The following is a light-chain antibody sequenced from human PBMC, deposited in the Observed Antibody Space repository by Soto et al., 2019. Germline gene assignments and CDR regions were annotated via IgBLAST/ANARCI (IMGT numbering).Light chain of an antibody. CDR3: QRYNNWPLT. CDR2: GAS. J-gene: IGKJ4*01. CDR1: QSVSIN. Sequence: EIVMTQSPGTLSVSPGERATLSFSASQSVSINLAWYQQKPGQAPRLLIYGASTRATGIPARFSGSGSGTEFTLTISSLQSEDFAVYYCQRYNNWPLTFGGGTKVDIK. V-gene: IGKV3-15*01.